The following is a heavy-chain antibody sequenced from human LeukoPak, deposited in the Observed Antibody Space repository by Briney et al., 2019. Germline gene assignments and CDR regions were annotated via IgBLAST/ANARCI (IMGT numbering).Heavy chain of an antibody. CDR2: MNPNSGNT. J-gene: IGHJ4*02. V-gene: IGHV1-8*01. D-gene: IGHD3-22*01. CDR1: GYTFTSYD. Sequence: GASVKVSCKASGYTFTSYDINWVRQATGQGLEWMGWMNPNSGNTGYAQKFQGRVTMTRDTSISTAYMELSSLRSEDTAVYYCARDLSGYYYDSSGYYSSVWWGQGTLVTVSS. CDR3: ARDLSGYYYDSSGYYSSVW.